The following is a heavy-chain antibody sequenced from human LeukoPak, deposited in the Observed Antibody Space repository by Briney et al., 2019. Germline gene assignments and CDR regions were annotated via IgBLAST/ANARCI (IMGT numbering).Heavy chain of an antibody. J-gene: IGHJ6*03. CDR1: GFTFSSYS. D-gene: IGHD3-9*01. Sequence: GGSLRLSCAATGFTFSSYSMNWVRQAPGKGLEWVSSISSSSSYIYYADSVKGRFTISRDNAKNSLYLQMNSLRAEDTAVYYCARDRYFGPYYMDVWGKGTTVTVSS. V-gene: IGHV3-21*01. CDR3: ARDRYFGPYYMDV. CDR2: ISSSSSYI.